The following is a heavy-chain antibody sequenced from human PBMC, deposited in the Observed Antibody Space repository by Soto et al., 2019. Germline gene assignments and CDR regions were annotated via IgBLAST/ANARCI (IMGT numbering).Heavy chain of an antibody. CDR1: GFTFSSYW. CDR2: INSDGSTT. V-gene: IGHV3-74*01. D-gene: IGHD2-21*01. J-gene: IGHJ6*02. Sequence: EVQLVESGGGLVQPGGSLRLSCAASGFTFSSYWMNWVRQAPGKGLVWVSRINSDGSTTGYVDSVKGRFTISRDNAKNTLYLQMNSLRAEDTAVYYCARRDQIAYYYGMDVWGQGTTVTSP. CDR3: ARRDQIAYYYGMDV.